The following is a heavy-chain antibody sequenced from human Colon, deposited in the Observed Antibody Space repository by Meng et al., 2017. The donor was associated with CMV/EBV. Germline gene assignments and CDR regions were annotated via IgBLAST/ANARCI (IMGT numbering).Heavy chain of an antibody. J-gene: IGHJ4*02. V-gene: IGHV3-66*01. CDR2: IYSGGST. CDR3: ARGYSGTSS. CDR1: GFTVRSTH. D-gene: IGHD1-26*01. Sequence: GASGGNLFQLWGSLRLSCAASGFTVRSTHMSWVRLAPGKGLEWVSVIYSGGSTFYADSVKGRFTISRDNSKNTLYLQMNSLSAEDTAVYYCARGYSGTSSWGQGTLVTVSS.